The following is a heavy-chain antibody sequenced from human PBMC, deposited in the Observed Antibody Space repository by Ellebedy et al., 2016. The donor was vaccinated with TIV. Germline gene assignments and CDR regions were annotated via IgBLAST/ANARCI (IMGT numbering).Heavy chain of an antibody. D-gene: IGHD3-16*01. Sequence: SETLSLTCTVSGGSISSYYWSWIRQPPGKGLEWIGYIYYSGSTNYNPSLKSRVTISVDTSKNQFSLKLSSVTAADTAVYYCARDLGAASHYYYYGMDVWGQGTTVTVSS. CDR1: GGSISSYY. V-gene: IGHV4-59*01. J-gene: IGHJ6*02. CDR3: ARDLGAASHYYYYGMDV. CDR2: IYYSGST.